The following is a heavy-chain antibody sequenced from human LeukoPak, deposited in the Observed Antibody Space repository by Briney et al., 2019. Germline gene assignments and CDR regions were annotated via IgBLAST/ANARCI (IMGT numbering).Heavy chain of an antibody. Sequence: ASVKVSCKASGYNFTGYYLHWVRQAPGQGLEWMGWINPNSGGTNYAQRFQGRVTMTRDTSISTAYMELRRLRSDDTAVYYCARVPRCGDCCPLFDYWGQGTLVTVSS. CDR3: ARVPRCGDCCPLFDY. V-gene: IGHV1-2*02. D-gene: IGHD2-21*01. CDR1: GYNFTGYY. J-gene: IGHJ4*02. CDR2: INPNSGGT.